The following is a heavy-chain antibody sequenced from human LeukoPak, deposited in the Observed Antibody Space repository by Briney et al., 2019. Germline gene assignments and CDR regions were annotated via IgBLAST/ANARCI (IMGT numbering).Heavy chain of an antibody. CDR3: ARGGDSSSWYYFDY. Sequence: SGTLSLTCAVSGGSISSSNWWSWVRQPPGKGLEWIGYIYYSGSTNYNPSLKSRVTISVDTSKNQFSLKLSSVTAADTAVYYCARGGDSSSWYYFDYWGQGTLVTVS. CDR1: GGSISSSNW. J-gene: IGHJ4*02. V-gene: IGHV4-4*02. CDR2: IYYSGST. D-gene: IGHD6-13*01.